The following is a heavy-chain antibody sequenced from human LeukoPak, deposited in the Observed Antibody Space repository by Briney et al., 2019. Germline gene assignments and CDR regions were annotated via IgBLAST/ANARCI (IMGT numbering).Heavy chain of an antibody. CDR2: INPNSGGT. Sequence: GASVKVSCKASGYTFTGYYMHWVRQAPGQGLEGMGWINPNSGGTNYAQKFQGRVTMTRDTSISTAYMELSRLRSDDTAVDYCARGPITVFGVVKYYYYYGMDVWGQGTTVTVSS. CDR1: GYTFTGYY. CDR3: ARGPITVFGVVKYYYYYGMDV. D-gene: IGHD3-3*01. J-gene: IGHJ6*02. V-gene: IGHV1-2*02.